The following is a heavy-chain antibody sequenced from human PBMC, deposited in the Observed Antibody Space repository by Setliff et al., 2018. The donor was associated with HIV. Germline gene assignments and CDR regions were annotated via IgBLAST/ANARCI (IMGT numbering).Heavy chain of an antibody. D-gene: IGHD3-10*01. CDR3: AKGANYDYGSGSLDY. CDR1: GFTFSRYA. V-gene: IGHV3-23*01. J-gene: IGHJ4*02. Sequence: PGGSLRLSCAASGFTFSRYAMSWVRQAPGKGLEWVSAISGGGGSTYYADSVKGRFTISRDNSKNTLYLQMNSLRAEDTAVYYCAKGANYDYGSGSLDYWCQGTLVTVSS. CDR2: ISGGGGST.